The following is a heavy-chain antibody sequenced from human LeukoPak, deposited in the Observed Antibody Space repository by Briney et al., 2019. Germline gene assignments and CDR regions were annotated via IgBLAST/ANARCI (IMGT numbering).Heavy chain of an antibody. CDR1: GFTFNSYS. D-gene: IGHD2-21*02. CDR2: ISGSNSYI. J-gene: IGHJ3*02. Sequence: GGSLRLSCAASGFTFNSYSMNWVRQAPGKGLEWVSSISGSNSYIYYADSMKGRFTISRDDAKSSLYLQMNSLRAEDTAVYYCAREACGDDCYTDAFDIWGQGTMVTVSS. V-gene: IGHV3-21*01. CDR3: AREACGDDCYTDAFDI.